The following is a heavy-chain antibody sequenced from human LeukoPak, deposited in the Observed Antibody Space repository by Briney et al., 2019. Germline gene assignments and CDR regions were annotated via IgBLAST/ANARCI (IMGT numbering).Heavy chain of an antibody. CDR2: IYHSGST. D-gene: IGHD4-11*01. Sequence: SETLSLTCAVSGYSISSGYYWGWIRQPPGKGLEWLGSIYHSGSTYNNPSLKSRVTMSVDTSKNQFSLKLTSVTAADTAVYYCARAYSNWLDPWGQGTLVTVSS. CDR1: GYSISSGYY. CDR3: ARAYSNWLDP. J-gene: IGHJ5*02. V-gene: IGHV4-38-2*01.